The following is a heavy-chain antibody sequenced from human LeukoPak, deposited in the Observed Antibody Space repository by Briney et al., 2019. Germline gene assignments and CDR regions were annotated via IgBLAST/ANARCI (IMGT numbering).Heavy chain of an antibody. CDR1: GGSFSGYY. CDR2: INHSGST. V-gene: IGHV4-34*01. D-gene: IGHD3-3*01. CDR3: TSRRYITIFGVVIIYAFDI. Sequence: SETLSLTCAVYGGSFSGYYWSWIRQPPGKGLEWIGEINHSGSTNYNPSLKSRVTISVDTSKNQFSLKLSSVTAADTAVYYCTSRRYITIFGVVIIYAFDIWRQGTMVTVSS. J-gene: IGHJ3*02.